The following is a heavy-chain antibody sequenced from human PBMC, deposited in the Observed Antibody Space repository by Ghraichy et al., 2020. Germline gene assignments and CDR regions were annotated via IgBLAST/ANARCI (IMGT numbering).Heavy chain of an antibody. CDR1: GDSIISTNW. V-gene: IGHV4-4*02. J-gene: IGHJ6*01. D-gene: IGHD3-10*01. CDR2: IYHSGST. Sequence: SETLSLTCTVSGDSIISTNWWSWVRQPPGKGLECIGGIYHSGSTDYNPSLKSRITISVDKSKHQFSLKLTSVTAADTAVYYCARDLVDYYYFGMDVWGPGTPVTVSA. CDR3: ARDLVDYYYFGMDV.